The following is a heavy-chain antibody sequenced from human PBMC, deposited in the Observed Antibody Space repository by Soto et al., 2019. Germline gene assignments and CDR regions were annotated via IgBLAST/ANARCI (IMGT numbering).Heavy chain of an antibody. Sequence: GGSLRLSCAASGFTFSSYAMSWVRQAPGKGLEWVSAISGSGGSTYYADSVKGRFTISRDNSKNTLYLQMNTLSAEDTALYFCAKVGGGYSISPTCYRGSDFDYWGQGTPVTVSS. V-gene: IGHV3-23*01. CDR3: AKVGGGYSISPTCYRGSDFDY. J-gene: IGHJ4*02. D-gene: IGHD2-2*01. CDR1: GFTFSSYA. CDR2: ISGSGGST.